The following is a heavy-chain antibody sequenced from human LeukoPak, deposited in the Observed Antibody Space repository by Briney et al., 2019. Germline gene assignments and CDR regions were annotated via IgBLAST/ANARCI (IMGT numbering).Heavy chain of an antibody. CDR3: ARDLTADNAFDI. Sequence: ASVKVSCKASGYTFTSYGISWVRQAPGQGLDWMGWISAYNGNTNYAQKLQGRVTMTTDTSTSTAYMELRSLRSDDTAVYYCARDLTADNAFDIWGQGTMVTVSS. CDR2: ISAYNGNT. D-gene: IGHD3-9*01. CDR1: GYTFTSYG. J-gene: IGHJ3*02. V-gene: IGHV1-18*01.